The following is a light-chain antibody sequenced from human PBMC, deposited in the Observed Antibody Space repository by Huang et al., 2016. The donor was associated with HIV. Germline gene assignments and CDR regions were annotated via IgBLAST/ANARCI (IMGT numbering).Light chain of an antibody. J-gene: IGKJ4*01. CDR1: QDINSA. Sequence: AIQLTQSPPSLSASAGDRVTITCRASQDINSALACYQQKPGKAPKLLIYDASNLKSGVPSRFSGSGSGTDFTLSISSLQPEDFATYYCQQFNGFSLTFGGGTRVEIK. CDR3: QQFNGFSLT. CDR2: DAS. V-gene: IGKV1-13*02.